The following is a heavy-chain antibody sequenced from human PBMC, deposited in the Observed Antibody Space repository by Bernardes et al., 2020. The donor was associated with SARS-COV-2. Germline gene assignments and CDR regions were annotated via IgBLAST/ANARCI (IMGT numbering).Heavy chain of an antibody. CDR2: ISSISSTI. V-gene: IGHV3-48*01. J-gene: IGHJ6*02. D-gene: IGHD3-10*01. CDR1: GFTFSSYS. CDR3: ARDTVTNYYYYGMDV. Sequence: GGSLRLSCAASGFTFSSYSMNWVRQAPGKGLEWVSYISSISSTIYYADSVKGRFTISRDNAKNSLYLQMNSLRAEDTAVYYCARDTVTNYYYYGMDVWGQGTTVTVSS.